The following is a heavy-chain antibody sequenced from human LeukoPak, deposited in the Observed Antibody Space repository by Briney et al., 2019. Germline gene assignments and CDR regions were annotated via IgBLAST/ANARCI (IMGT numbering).Heavy chain of an antibody. CDR3: AKASSYDSAFNWLDP. J-gene: IGHJ5*02. CDR2: ITWNSGSI. CDR1: GFTFDDYA. Sequence: GGSLRPSCAASGFTFDDYAMHWVRQTPGKRLEWVSGITWNSGSIGYAASVKGRFTISRDNAKNSLYLQVNSLRAEDTALYYCAKASSYDSAFNWLDPWGQGTQVTVSS. V-gene: IGHV3-9*01. D-gene: IGHD3-22*01.